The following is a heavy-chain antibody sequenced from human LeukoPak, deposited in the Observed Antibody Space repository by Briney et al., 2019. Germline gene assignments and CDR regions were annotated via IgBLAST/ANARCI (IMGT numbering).Heavy chain of an antibody. J-gene: IGHJ4*02. CDR3: ARQGGRGYSYGFIDH. D-gene: IGHD5-18*01. CDR1: GGSISSSSYY. Sequence: SETLSLTCTVSGGSISSSSYYWGWIRQPPGKGLEWIGSIYYSGSTYYNPSLKSRVTISVDTSKNQFSLKLSSVTAADTAVYYCARQGGRGYSYGFIDHWGKGTLVTVSS. V-gene: IGHV4-39*01. CDR2: IYYSGST.